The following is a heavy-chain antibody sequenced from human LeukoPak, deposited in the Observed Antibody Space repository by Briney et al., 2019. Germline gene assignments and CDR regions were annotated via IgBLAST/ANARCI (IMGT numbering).Heavy chain of an antibody. CDR3: ARDDYGDYLNWFDP. CDR1: GFTFRDYY. CDR2: ISSSGSTI. V-gene: IGHV3-11*01. J-gene: IGHJ5*02. Sequence: GGSLRLSCAASGFTFRDYYMSWIRQAPGKGLEWVSYISSSGSTIYYADSVKGRFTISRDNAKNSLYLQMNSLRAEDTAVYYCARDDYGDYLNWFDPWGQGTLVTVSS. D-gene: IGHD4-17*01.